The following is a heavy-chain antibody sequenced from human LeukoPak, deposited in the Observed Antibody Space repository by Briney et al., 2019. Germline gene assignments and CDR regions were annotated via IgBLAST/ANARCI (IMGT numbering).Heavy chain of an antibody. CDR3: ARDHYDSSSYYHDY. V-gene: IGHV3-53*01. J-gene: IGHJ4*02. CDR2: IYRGGST. Sequence: GGSLRLSCAASGFTVSSNYMSWVRQAPGEGRGWGSDIYRGGSTYYADSVKGRFTVSIDNSKNTLYLQMNSLRAEDTAVYYCARDHYDSSSYYHDYWGQGTLVTVSS. CDR1: GFTVSSNY. D-gene: IGHD3-22*01.